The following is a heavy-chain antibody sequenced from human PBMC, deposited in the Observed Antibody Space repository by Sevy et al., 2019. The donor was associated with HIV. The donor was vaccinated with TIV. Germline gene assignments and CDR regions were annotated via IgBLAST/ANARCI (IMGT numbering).Heavy chain of an antibody. CDR2: ISSSSSTI. V-gene: IGHV3-48*01. D-gene: IGHD3-10*01. CDR1: GFTFSSYS. J-gene: IGHJ5*02. CDR3: ARGRQKVRELRRLILWFDP. Sequence: GGSLRLSCAASGFTFSSYSMNWVRQAPGKGLEWVSYISSSSSTIYYADSVKGRFTISRDNAKNSLYLQMNSLRAEDTAVYYCARGRQKVRELRRLILWFDPWGQGTLVTVSS.